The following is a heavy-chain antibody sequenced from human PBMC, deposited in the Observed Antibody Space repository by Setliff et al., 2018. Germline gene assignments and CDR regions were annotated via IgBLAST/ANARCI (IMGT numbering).Heavy chain of an antibody. Sequence: GESLKISCAASGFTFSTYEIHWVRQAPGRGLEWVSSIGASGSDKYYADPVKGRFTISRDNAKNSLSLQMNSLRTDDTAFYYCEGRAVADRGLDFWGQGTMVTVSS. CDR2: IGASGSDK. D-gene: IGHD6-19*01. CDR1: GFTFSTYE. V-gene: IGHV3-48*03. J-gene: IGHJ3*01. CDR3: EGRAVADRGLDF.